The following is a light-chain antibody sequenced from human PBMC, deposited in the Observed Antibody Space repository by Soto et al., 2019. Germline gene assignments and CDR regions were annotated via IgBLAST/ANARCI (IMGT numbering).Light chain of an antibody. J-gene: IGKJ2*01. CDR2: AAS. Sequence: EIVVTQSPGALSLSPGERATLSCRANQSVSNSYLAWYQQKPGQAPRLLIYAASSRATGIPDRFSGSGSGTHFTLTISRREPEDFSVYYCQQFGSSSYTFGQGTKLEIK. CDR1: QSVSNSY. CDR3: QQFGSSSYT. V-gene: IGKV3-20*01.